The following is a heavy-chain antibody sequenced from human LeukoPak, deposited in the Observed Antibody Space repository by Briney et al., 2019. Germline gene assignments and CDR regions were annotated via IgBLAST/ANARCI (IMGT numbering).Heavy chain of an antibody. CDR3: AKQSISGSYYLPAFDI. CDR2: ISGSGGST. V-gene: IGHV3-23*01. D-gene: IGHD1-26*01. Sequence: GGSLRLSCAASGFTFSSYAMSWVRQAQGKGLEWVSAISGSGGSTYYADSVKGRFAISRDNSKNTLYLQMNSLRAEDTAVYYCAKQSISGSYYLPAFDIGGQGTMVTVSS. CDR1: GFTFSSYA. J-gene: IGHJ3*02.